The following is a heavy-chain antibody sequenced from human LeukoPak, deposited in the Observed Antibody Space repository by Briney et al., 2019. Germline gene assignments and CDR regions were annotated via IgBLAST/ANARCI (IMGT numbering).Heavy chain of an antibody. CDR3: ARSLVGATFYFGY. CDR2: IKQDGSEK. CDR1: GFTFSSYW. D-gene: IGHD1-26*01. V-gene: IGHV3-7*02. J-gene: IGHJ4*02. Sequence: GGSLRLSCAASGFTFSSYWMSWVRQAPGKGLEWVANIKQDGSEKYYVDSVKGRFTISRDNAENSLYLQMNSLRAEDTAVYYCARSLVGATFYFGYWGQGTLVTVSS.